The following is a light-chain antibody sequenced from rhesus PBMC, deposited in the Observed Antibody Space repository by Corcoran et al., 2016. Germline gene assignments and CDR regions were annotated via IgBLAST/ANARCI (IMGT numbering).Light chain of an antibody. Sequence: QSAPTQPPSVSGSPGQSVTLSCTGTSSDIGAYNYVSWYQQHPGKAPKLMIYGVRNRPSGVSDRFSGSKSGNTASLTISGLQPDDESDYYCCSYTTSISYIFGSGTRLTVL. V-gene: IGLV2S7*01. CDR2: GVR. CDR3: CSYTTSISYI. J-gene: IGLJ1*01. CDR1: SSDIGAYNY.